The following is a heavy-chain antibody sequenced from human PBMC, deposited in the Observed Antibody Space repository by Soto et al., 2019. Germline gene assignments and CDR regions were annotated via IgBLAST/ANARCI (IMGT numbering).Heavy chain of an antibody. CDR1: GYRFTSYG. D-gene: IGHD3-16*01. J-gene: IGHJ6*02. CDR3: AMVDVYVTPSPQDV. Sequence: QVQLVQSGAEVKNPGASVKVSCKASGYRFTSYGISWVRQAPGQGLEWMGWINAYNGNTNYAQNLQGRVTLTTDTSTSTAYMEPRSLRSNDTAVYYCAMVDVYVTPSPQDVWGQGTTVTVSS. CDR2: INAYNGNT. V-gene: IGHV1-18*01.